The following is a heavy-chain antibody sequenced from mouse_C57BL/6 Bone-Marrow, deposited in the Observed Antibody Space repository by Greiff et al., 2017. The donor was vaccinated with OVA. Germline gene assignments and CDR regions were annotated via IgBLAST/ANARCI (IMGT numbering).Heavy chain of an antibody. CDR3: ARDLLIASNWYFDV. Sequence: DVQLVESGGGLVKPGGSLKLSCAASGFTFSSYAMSWVRQTPEKRLEWVATISDGGSYTYYPDNVKGRFTISRDNAKNNLYLQMSHLKSEDTAMYYCARDLLIASNWYFDVWGKGTTVTVSS. D-gene: IGHD1-1*01. V-gene: IGHV5-4*01. CDR1: GFTFSSYA. CDR2: ISDGGSYT. J-gene: IGHJ1*03.